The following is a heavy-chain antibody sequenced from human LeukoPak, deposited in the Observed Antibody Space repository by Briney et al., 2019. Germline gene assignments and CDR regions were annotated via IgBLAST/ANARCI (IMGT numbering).Heavy chain of an antibody. D-gene: IGHD6-13*01. CDR2: IYHSGST. J-gene: IGHJ4*02. V-gene: IGHV4-38-2*01. CDR3: ARRTIAAAFDY. CDR1: GYSISSGYY. Sequence: KPSETLSLTCAVSGYSISSGYYWGWIRQPPGKGLEWIGSIYHSGSTYYNPSLKSRVTISVDTSKNQFSLKLSSVTAADTAVYYCARRTIAAAFDYWGQGTLVTVSS.